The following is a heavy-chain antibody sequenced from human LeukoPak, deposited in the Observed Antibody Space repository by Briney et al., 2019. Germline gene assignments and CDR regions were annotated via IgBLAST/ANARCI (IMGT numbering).Heavy chain of an antibody. D-gene: IGHD1-1*01. V-gene: IGHV3-48*03. CDR1: GFTFSIYE. CDR3: ARDATTAVGWVYMDV. Sequence: GGSLRLSCAASGFTFSIYEMNWVRQAPGKGLGWLSHISTGSNTIHYANSVEGRFTISRDDAKNSLYLQMNSLRVEDTALYFCARDATTAVGWVYMDVWGKGTTVTISS. CDR2: ISTGSNTI. J-gene: IGHJ6*03.